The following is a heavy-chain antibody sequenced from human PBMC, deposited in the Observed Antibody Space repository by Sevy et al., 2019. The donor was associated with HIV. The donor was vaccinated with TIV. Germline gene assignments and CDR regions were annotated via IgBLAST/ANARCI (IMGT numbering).Heavy chain of an antibody. Sequence: GGSLRLSCAASGFTFSDYYMSWIRRAPGKGLEWISYISGSQYMIYYADSVKGRFTISRDDAKNSLYLQMNSPRPEDSAVYFCARDLGTGYFDFWGQGTLVTVSS. CDR3: ARDLGTGYFDF. CDR1: GFTFSDYY. CDR2: ISGSQYMI. V-gene: IGHV3-11*01. D-gene: IGHD1-26*01. J-gene: IGHJ4*02.